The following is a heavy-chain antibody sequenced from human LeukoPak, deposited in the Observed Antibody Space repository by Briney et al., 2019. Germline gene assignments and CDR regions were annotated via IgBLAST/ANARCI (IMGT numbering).Heavy chain of an antibody. Sequence: GGSLRLSCAASGLTFSSYAMTWVRQAPGKGLEWISTISGSGGRIFYGDSVKGRFTISRDSSRNTLFLQMKSLRAEDTAVYYCATEGSNWNVDYWGQGTLVTVSS. CDR2: ISGSGGRI. J-gene: IGHJ4*02. V-gene: IGHV3-23*01. CDR1: GLTFSSYA. CDR3: ATEGSNWNVDY. D-gene: IGHD1-1*01.